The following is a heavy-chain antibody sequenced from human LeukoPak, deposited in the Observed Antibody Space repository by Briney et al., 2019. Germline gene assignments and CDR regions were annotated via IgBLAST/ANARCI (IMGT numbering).Heavy chain of an antibody. CDR2: ISYDGSNK. D-gene: IGHD5-18*01. CDR3: ARDLAAAKPSHAFDI. CDR1: GFTFSSYA. Sequence: PGRSLRLSCAASGFTFSSYAMHWVRQAPGKGLEWVAVISYDGSNKYYADSVKGRFTISRDNSKNTLYLQMDSLRAEDTAVYYCARDLAAAKPSHAFDIWGQGIMVTVSS. V-gene: IGHV3-30*04. J-gene: IGHJ3*02.